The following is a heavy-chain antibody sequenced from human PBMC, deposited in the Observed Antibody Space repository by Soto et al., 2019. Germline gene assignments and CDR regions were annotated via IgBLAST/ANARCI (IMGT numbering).Heavy chain of an antibody. V-gene: IGHV3-23*01. Sequence: EVRLLESGGGLVLPGGSLRLTCAASGFTFSSYAMSWVRQAPGKGLEWVSAISGSGGSTYYADSVKGRFTISRDNSKNTLYLQMNSLRAEDTAVYYCAKDLSSISRSFDYWGQGTLVTVSS. J-gene: IGHJ4*02. D-gene: IGHD3-3*02. CDR2: ISGSGGST. CDR3: AKDLSSISRSFDY. CDR1: GFTFSSYA.